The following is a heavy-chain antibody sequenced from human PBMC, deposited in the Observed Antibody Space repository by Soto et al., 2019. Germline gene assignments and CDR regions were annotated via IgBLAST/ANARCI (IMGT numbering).Heavy chain of an antibody. D-gene: IGHD3-10*01. CDR3: ARVSFRFGELLHYYYMDV. Sequence: ASVKVSCKASGYTFSSYGLTWVRQAPGRGLEWMGWISPYDGNTNYAQELQGRVTMTTDTSTSTAYMELRSLRSDDTAVYYCARVSFRFGELLHYYYMDVWGKGTTVTVSS. CDR2: ISPYDGNT. V-gene: IGHV1-18*01. J-gene: IGHJ6*03. CDR1: GYTFSSYG.